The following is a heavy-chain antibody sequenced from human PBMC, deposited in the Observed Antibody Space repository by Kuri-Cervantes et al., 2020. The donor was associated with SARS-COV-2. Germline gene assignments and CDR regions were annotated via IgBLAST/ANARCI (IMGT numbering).Heavy chain of an antibody. J-gene: IGHJ5*02. V-gene: IGHV3-9*01. CDR2: ISWNRGSI. CDR1: GFTFDDYA. CDR3: AKDRMVQGVIRGTAFDP. Sequence: SLKISCAASGFTFDDYAMHWVRQAPGKGLEWVSGISWNRGSIGYADSVKGRFTISRDNAKNSLYLQMNSLRAEDTALYYCAKDRMVQGVIRGTAFDPWGQGTLVTVSS. D-gene: IGHD3-10*01.